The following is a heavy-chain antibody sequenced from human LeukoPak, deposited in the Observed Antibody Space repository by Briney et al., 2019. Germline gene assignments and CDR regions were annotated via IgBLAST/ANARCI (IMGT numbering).Heavy chain of an antibody. D-gene: IGHD5-24*01. CDR2: IYYSGST. J-gene: IGHJ4*02. V-gene: IGHV4-39*07. CDR3: ARDIGRGRESDY. Sequence: PSETLSLTCTVSGGSISSSSYYWGWIRQPPGKGLEWIGSIYYSGSTYYNPSLKSRVTISVDTSKNQFSLKLSSVTAADTAVYYCARDIGRGRESDYWGQGTLVTVSS. CDR1: GGSISSSSYY.